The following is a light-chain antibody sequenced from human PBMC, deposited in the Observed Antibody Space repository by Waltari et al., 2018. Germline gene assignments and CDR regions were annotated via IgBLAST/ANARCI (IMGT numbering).Light chain of an antibody. V-gene: IGKV1-5*03. CDR2: KAS. CDR3: QPYNSYFRT. Sequence: DIQMTQSPSTLSASVGDRVAITCRASQSISSWLAWYQKKPRKAPKLLLYKASSLESGVPSRSGGSGSGTEFTLTISGLQPDDFATYYGQPYNSYFRTFGQGTKVEIK. CDR1: QSISSW. J-gene: IGKJ1*01.